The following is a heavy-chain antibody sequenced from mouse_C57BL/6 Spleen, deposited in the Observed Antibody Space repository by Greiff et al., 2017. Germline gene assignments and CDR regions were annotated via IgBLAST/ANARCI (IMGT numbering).Heavy chain of an antibody. CDR3: TTKGGSSSWAMDY. Sequence: EVKLVESGAELVRPGASVKLSCTASGFNIKDYYMHWVKQRPEQGLEWIGRIDPEDGDTEYDPKCPGKGTMTADTYSNTAYLQLSVLASEDAAVSCCTTKGGSSSWAMDYWGQGTSVTVSS. CDR2: IDPEDGDT. CDR1: GFNIKDYY. J-gene: IGHJ4*01. V-gene: IGHV14-1*01. D-gene: IGHD1-1*01.